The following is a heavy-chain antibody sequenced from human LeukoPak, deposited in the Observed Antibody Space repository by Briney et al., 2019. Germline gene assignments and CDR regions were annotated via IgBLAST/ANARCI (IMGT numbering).Heavy chain of an antibody. CDR3: ARGFVLGAANNYFDY. CDR1: GFTFTNYA. Sequence: PGGSLRLSCAASGFTFTNYALHWVRQAPGKGLEWVAVISYDGTNKYYADSVKGRFTISRDNSKNTLSLQMNSLRAEDTALYYCARGFVLGAANNYFDYWGQGALVTASS. V-gene: IGHV3-30-3*01. CDR2: ISYDGTNK. J-gene: IGHJ4*02. D-gene: IGHD2-21*02.